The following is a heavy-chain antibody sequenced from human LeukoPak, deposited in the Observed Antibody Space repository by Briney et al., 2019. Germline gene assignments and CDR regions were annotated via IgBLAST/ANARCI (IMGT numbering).Heavy chain of an antibody. Sequence: GGSLRLSCAASGFTFSSYAMSWVRQAPGKGLEWVSVITGSGVSTYYADSVKGRFAISRDNSKNTLYLQMNSLRAEDTAVYYCAKPPSSGWYGPFDYWGQGTLVTVSS. V-gene: IGHV3-23*01. CDR3: AKPPSSGWYGPFDY. D-gene: IGHD6-19*01. CDR2: ITGSGVST. CDR1: GFTFSSYA. J-gene: IGHJ4*02.